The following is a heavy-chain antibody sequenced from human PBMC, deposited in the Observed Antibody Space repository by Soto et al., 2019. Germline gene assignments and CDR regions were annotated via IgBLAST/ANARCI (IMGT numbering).Heavy chain of an antibody. D-gene: IGHD3-10*01. CDR3: ARGGSLWFGEFSRFDY. Sequence: SVKVSCKASGYTFTSYGISWVRQAPGQGLEWMGGIIPIFGTANYAQKFQGRVTITADESTSTAYMELSSLRSEDTAVYYCARGGSLWFGEFSRFDYWGQGTLVTVSS. J-gene: IGHJ4*02. V-gene: IGHV1-69*13. CDR1: GYTFTSYG. CDR2: IIPIFGTA.